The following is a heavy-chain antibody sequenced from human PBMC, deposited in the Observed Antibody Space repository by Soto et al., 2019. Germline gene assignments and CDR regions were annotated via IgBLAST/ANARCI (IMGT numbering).Heavy chain of an antibody. CDR3: ARSCDYVWGSYRSPLDAFDI. Sequence: GESLKISCKGSGYSFTSYWIGWVRQMPGKGLEWMGIIYPGDSDTRYSPSFQGQVTISADKSISTAYLQWSSLKASDTAMYYCARSCDYVWGSYRSPLDAFDIWGQGTMVTLSS. D-gene: IGHD3-16*02. CDR2: IYPGDSDT. J-gene: IGHJ3*02. CDR1: GYSFTSYW. V-gene: IGHV5-51*01.